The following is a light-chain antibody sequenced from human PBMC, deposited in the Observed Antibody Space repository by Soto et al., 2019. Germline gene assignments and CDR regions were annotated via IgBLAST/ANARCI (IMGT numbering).Light chain of an antibody. CDR1: QDIANF. Sequence: ILMTQSPSSLSAFVGDRFTITCRASQDIANFLAWYQQKPGKVPKLLIYASSTLQSGVPSRFSGSGSGTDFTLTISSLQPEDVATYYCQKCKVAHFTFDGGTKVDIK. J-gene: IGKJ4*01. CDR2: ASS. V-gene: IGKV1-27*01. CDR3: QKCKVAHFT.